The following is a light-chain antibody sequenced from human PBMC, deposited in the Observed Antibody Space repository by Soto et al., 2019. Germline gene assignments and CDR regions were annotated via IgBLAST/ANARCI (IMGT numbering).Light chain of an antibody. V-gene: IGKV2D-29*02. CDR1: QSLLHITGETF. Sequence: DVVMTQTPLSLSVAPGQPASISCKSSQSLLHITGETFLFWYLQKPGQSPQLLIYEVSTRVSGVPDRFSGSGSGTDFKLGISRVETDDGGIYYCMQSTQLPPTFGQGTRLGIE. CDR2: EVS. J-gene: IGKJ5*01. CDR3: MQSTQLPPT.